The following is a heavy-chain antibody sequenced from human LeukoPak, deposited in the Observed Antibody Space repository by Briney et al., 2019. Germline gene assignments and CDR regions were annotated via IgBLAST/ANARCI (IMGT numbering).Heavy chain of an antibody. Sequence: ESGPTLVKPTQTLTLTCTFSGFSLSTSGVGVGWIRQPPGKALEWLALIYWDDDKRYSPSLKSRLTITKDTSKNQVVLTMTNMDPVDIATYYCAHLGTTVTTDDAFDIWGQGTMVTVSS. CDR2: IYWDDDK. D-gene: IGHD4-17*01. V-gene: IGHV2-5*02. CDR3: AHLGTTVTTDDAFDI. CDR1: GFSLSTSGVG. J-gene: IGHJ3*02.